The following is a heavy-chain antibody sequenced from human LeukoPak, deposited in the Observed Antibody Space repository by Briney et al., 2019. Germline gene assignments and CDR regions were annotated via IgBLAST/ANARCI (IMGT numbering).Heavy chain of an antibody. V-gene: IGHV4-59*01. CDR3: ARVAILRGSYSRVYYFDY. J-gene: IGHJ4*02. Sequence: PSETLSLTCTVSGGSISSYYWSWIRQPPGKGLEWIGYIYYSGSTNYNPSLKSRVTISVDTSKNQFSLKLSSVTAADTAVYYCARVAILRGSYSRVYYFDYWGQGTLVTVSS. CDR2: IYYSGST. CDR1: GGSISSYY. D-gene: IGHD1-26*01.